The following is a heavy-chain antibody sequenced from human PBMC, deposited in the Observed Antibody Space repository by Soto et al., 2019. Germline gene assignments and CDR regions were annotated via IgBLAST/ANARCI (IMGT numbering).Heavy chain of an antibody. CDR1: GDSVSSNSAA. V-gene: IGHV6-1*01. Sequence: PSQTLSLTCAISGDSVSSNSAAWNWIRQSPSRGLEWLGRTYYRSKWYNEYALSVKSRITINPDTSKNKFSLQLNSVTPDDTSVYFCAREYSAGWSTWGQGTLVTVSS. D-gene: IGHD6-19*01. CDR3: AREYSAGWST. CDR2: TYYRSKWYN. J-gene: IGHJ4*02.